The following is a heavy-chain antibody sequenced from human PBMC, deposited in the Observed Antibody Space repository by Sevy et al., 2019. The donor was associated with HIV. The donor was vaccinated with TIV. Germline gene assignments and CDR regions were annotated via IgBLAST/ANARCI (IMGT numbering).Heavy chain of an antibody. J-gene: IGHJ6*02. CDR3: ARSGGSYDYGMDV. CDR1: EFTFSSYW. D-gene: IGHD1-26*01. CDR2: IKQDGSEK. Sequence: GGSLRLSCAASEFTFSSYWMSWVRQAPGKGLEWVSNIKQDGSEKYYVDSVKGRFTISRDNAKNSLYLQMNSLRAEDTAVYYCARSGGSYDYGMDVWPRDHGHRLL. V-gene: IGHV3-7*01.